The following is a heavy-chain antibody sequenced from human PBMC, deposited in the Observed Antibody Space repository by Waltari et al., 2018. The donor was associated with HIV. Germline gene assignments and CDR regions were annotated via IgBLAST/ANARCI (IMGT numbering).Heavy chain of an antibody. CDR2: ISWNSGSI. D-gene: IGHD3-10*01. J-gene: IGHJ6*02. Sequence: EVQLVESGGGLVQPGRSLRLSCAASGFTFDDYAMHWVRQAPGKGLEWVSGISWNSGSIGYADSVKGRFTISRDNAKNSLYLQMNSLRAEDTALYYCAKGTAEYYGSGRLGVWGQGTTVTVS. V-gene: IGHV3-9*01. CDR3: AKGTAEYYGSGRLGV. CDR1: GFTFDDYA.